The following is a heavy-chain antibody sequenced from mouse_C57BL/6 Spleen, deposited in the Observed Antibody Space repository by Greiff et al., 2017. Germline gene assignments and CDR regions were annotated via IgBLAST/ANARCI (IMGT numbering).Heavy chain of an antibody. CDR1: GYTFTDYE. J-gene: IGHJ4*01. Sequence: QVQLQQSGAELVRPGASVTLSCKASGYTFTDYEMHWVKQTPVHGLEWIGAIDPETGGTAYNQKFKDKATLTVDKSSSTAYMQLSSLTSEDSAVYYCARTPYYYGSSPRAMDYGGQGTSVTVSS. CDR2: IDPETGGT. V-gene: IGHV1-15*01. CDR3: ARTPYYYGSSPRAMDY. D-gene: IGHD1-1*01.